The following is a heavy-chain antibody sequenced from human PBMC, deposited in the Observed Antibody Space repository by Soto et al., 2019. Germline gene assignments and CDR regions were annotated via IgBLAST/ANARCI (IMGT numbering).Heavy chain of an antibody. D-gene: IGHD3-10*01. CDR3: ARAKWHDGSGRVREFDY. Sequence: PGGSLRLSCAASGFTFGGYGMHWVRQAPGKGLEWAAAISYYGRNTYYADSVQGRFAISRDNSKNTMYLQMSSLRVEDTAVYYCARAKWHDGSGRVREFDYWGQGALVTVSS. CDR2: ISYYGRNT. J-gene: IGHJ4*02. V-gene: IGHV3-33*01. CDR1: GFTFGGYG.